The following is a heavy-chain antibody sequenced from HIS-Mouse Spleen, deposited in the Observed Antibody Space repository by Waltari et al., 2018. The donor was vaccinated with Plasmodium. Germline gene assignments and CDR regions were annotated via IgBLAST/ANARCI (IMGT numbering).Heavy chain of an antibody. D-gene: IGHD5-12*01. CDR3: ARDRRGYWYFDL. CDR1: GCTCSSYW. J-gene: IGHJ2*01. Sequence: EVQLVESGGGLVQPGGALRLSCAASGCTCSSYWMSWARQAPGKGLEGVANIKQDGSEKYYVDSVKGRFTISRDNAKNSLYLQMNSLRAEDTAVYYCARDRRGYWYFDLWGRGTLVTVSS. V-gene: IGHV3-7*01. CDR2: IKQDGSEK.